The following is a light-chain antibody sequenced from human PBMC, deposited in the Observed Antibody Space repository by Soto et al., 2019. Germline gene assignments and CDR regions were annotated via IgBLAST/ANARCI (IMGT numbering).Light chain of an antibody. Sequence: QSVLTQPASVSASPGQSITISCTGTSSDVGGYNYVSWYQQHPGKAHKLMIYDVSSRPSGVSDRFSGSKSGNTASLTLSGLQAEDEADYYCSSYTSSSLHVVGPVTNVTV. CDR2: DVS. V-gene: IGLV2-14*01. CDR1: SSDVGGYNY. CDR3: SSYTSSSLHV. J-gene: IGLJ1*01.